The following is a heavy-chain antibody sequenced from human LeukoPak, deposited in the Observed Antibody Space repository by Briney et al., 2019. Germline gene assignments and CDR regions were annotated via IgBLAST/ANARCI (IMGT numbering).Heavy chain of an antibody. CDR2: ISGSGGST. CDR3: AKRWEADTSYYYYMDV. D-gene: IGHD1-26*01. Sequence: PGGSLRLSCAASGFTFSSFAMSWVRQAPGKGLEWVSAISGSGGSTYYADSVKGRFTISRDNSKNTLYLQMNSLRAEDTAVYYCAKRWEADTSYYYYMDVWGKGTTVTVSS. V-gene: IGHV3-23*01. CDR1: GFTFSSFA. J-gene: IGHJ6*03.